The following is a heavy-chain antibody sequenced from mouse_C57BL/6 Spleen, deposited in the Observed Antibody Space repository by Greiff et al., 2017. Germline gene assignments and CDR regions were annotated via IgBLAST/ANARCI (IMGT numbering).Heavy chain of an antibody. V-gene: IGHV2-9-1*01. CDR2: IWTGGGT. CDR1: GFSLTSYA. J-gene: IGHJ4*01. D-gene: IGHD1-1*01. CDR3: ARNDIHYYGSSLHAMDY. Sequence: VQRVESGPGLVAPSQSLSITCTVSGFSLTSYAISWVRQPPGKGLEWLGVIWTGGGTNYNSAHKSRLSISKDNSKSQVFLKMNSLQTDDTARYYCARNDIHYYGSSLHAMDYWGQGTSVTVSS.